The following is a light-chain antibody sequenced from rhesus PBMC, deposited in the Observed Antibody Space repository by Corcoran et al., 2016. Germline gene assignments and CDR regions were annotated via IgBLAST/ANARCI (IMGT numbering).Light chain of an antibody. V-gene: IGKV2-64*01. J-gene: IGKJ2*01. CDR1: QSLLHIAGNTY. CDR3: GQGTSWPPST. CDR2: KVS. Sequence: VAMTQSPLSLPITPGQPASISCRSSQSLLHIAGNTYLHWYHQKPGQPPRLLIYKVSNRQSGVPARFSGRGAGTAFTLKISRVEAEDVGFYYRGQGTSWPPSTFGQGTKVEIK.